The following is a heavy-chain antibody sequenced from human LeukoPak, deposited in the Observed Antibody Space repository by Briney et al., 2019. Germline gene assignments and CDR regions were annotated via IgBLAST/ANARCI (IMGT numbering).Heavy chain of an antibody. J-gene: IGHJ4*02. CDR3: ARVYSSGWSLPFDY. CDR1: GLTFGTYS. D-gene: IGHD6-19*01. Sequence: QPGGSLRLSCAASGLTFGTYSMHWVRQAPGKGLEWVAVMSFDGSNKYYADSVKGRFTISRDNSKNTLYLQMNSLRAEDTAVYYCARVYSSGWSLPFDYWGQGTLVTVSS. CDR2: MSFDGSNK. V-gene: IGHV3-30-3*01.